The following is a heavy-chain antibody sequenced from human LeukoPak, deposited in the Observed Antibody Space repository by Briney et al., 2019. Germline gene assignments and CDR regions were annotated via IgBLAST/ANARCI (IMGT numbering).Heavy chain of an antibody. D-gene: IGHD1-26*01. CDR2: IKQDGSEK. Sequence: PGGSLRLSCAASGFTVSSNYMTWVRQAPGKGLEWVANIKQDGSEKHYVDSVKGRFTISRDNAKNSLYLQMNSLRAEDTAVYYCARDKWTPDYWGQGALVTVSS. V-gene: IGHV3-7*01. CDR1: GFTVSSNY. CDR3: ARDKWTPDY. J-gene: IGHJ4*02.